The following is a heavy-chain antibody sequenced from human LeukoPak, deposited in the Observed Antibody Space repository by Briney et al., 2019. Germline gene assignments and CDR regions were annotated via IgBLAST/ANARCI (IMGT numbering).Heavy chain of an antibody. J-gene: IGHJ4*02. V-gene: IGHV3-48*04. CDR1: GFTFSSYS. CDR2: ISSSSSTI. D-gene: IGHD1-26*01. Sequence: GGSLRLSCAASGFTFSSYSMNWVRQAPGKGLEWVSFISSSSSTIYYADSVKGRFTISRDNAKNSQYLQMNSLRAEDTAVYYCARDRGGSYSAIDYWGQGTLVTVSS. CDR3: ARDRGGSYSAIDY.